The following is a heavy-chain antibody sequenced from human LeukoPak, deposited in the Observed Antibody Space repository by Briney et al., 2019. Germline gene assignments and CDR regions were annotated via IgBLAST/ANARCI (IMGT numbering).Heavy chain of an antibody. V-gene: IGHV3-23*01. CDR2: ISGSGGST. J-gene: IGHJ3*02. D-gene: IGHD1-14*01. CDR3: AKGETVGLQPYLCAFDI. Sequence: PGGSLRLSCAASGFTFSSYAMSWVRQAPGKGLEWVSAISGSGGSTYYADSVKGRFTISRDNSKNTLYLQMNSLRAEDTAVYYCAKGETVGLQPYLCAFDIWGQGTMVSVSS. CDR1: GFTFSSYA.